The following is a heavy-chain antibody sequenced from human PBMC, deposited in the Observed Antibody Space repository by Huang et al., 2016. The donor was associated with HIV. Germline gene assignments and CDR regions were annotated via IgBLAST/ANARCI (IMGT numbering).Heavy chain of an antibody. CDR1: GFTFSFYG. Sequence: QVQLVESGGGVVQPGRSLRRSCAASGFTFSFYGMHWVRQAPGNGREWGEIISFDRTKTSCADSVKSRFTISRDDSKNTVYLQMDSLRPEDAAVYYCARDYDGDYRSDAFDMWGLGTRVTISS. D-gene: IGHD4-17*01. J-gene: IGHJ3*02. V-gene: IGHV3-30-3*01. CDR2: ISFDRTKT. CDR3: ARDYDGDYRSDAFDM.